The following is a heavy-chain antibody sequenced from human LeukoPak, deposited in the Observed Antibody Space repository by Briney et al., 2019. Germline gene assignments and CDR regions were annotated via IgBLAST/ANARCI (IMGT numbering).Heavy chain of an antibody. CDR3: ARENVLRYFPFDP. Sequence: SETLSLTCAVYGGSFSGYYWSWIRQPPGKGLEWIGEINHSGSTNYNPSLESRVTISVDTSKNQFSLKLSSVTAADTAVYYCARENVLRYFPFDPWGQGTLVTVSS. CDR2: INHSGST. J-gene: IGHJ5*02. V-gene: IGHV4-34*01. CDR1: GGSFSGYY. D-gene: IGHD3-9*01.